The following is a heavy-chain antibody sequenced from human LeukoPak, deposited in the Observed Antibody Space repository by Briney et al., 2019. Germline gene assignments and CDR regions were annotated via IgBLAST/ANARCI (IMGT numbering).Heavy chain of an antibody. CDR3: ARGQSAPSSGYYMLYYYYYMDV. V-gene: IGHV1-8*03. CDR2: MNPNSGNT. Sequence: ASVKVSCKASGYTFTSYDINWVRQATGQGLEWMGWMNPNSGNTGYAQKFQGRVTITRNTSISTAYMELSSLRSEDTAVYYCARGQSAPSSGYYMLYYYYYMDVWGKGTTVTVSS. CDR1: GYTFTSYD. D-gene: IGHD3-22*01. J-gene: IGHJ6*03.